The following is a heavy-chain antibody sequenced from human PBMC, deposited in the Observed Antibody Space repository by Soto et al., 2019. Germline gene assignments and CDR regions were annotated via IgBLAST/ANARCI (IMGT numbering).Heavy chain of an antibody. D-gene: IGHD3-10*01. CDR3: ARGDGDSGTYYYGMDV. CDR1: GGSIGSGGYY. J-gene: IGHJ6*02. CDR2: IYYSGST. V-gene: IGHV4-31*03. Sequence: QVQLQESGPGLVKPSQTLSLTCTVSGGSIGSGGYYWTWIRQHPGKGLEWIGYIYYSGSTSYNPSLKSRVTISIDTPKNQCSLRLSSVTAADTAVYYCARGDGDSGTYYYGMDVWGQGTTVTVSS.